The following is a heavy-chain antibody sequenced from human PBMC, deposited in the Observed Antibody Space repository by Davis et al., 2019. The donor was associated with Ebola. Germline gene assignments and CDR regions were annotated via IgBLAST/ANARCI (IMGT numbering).Heavy chain of an antibody. J-gene: IGHJ6*04. D-gene: IGHD4-17*01. CDR3: AKGFLRDGYYYYGMDV. Sequence: GESLKISCAASGFTVSSNYMSWVRQAPGKGLEWVSVIYSGGSTYYADSVKGRFTISRDNSKNTLYLQMNSLRAEDTAVYYCAKGFLRDGYYYYGMDVWGKGTTVTVSS. CDR2: IYSGGST. V-gene: IGHV3-53*05. CDR1: GFTVSSNY.